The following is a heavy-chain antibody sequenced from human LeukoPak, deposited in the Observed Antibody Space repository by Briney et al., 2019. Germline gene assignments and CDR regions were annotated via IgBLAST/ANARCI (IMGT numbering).Heavy chain of an antibody. J-gene: IGHJ6*02. CDR1: GRSITTYY. CDR3: ARAQLNLLVDFGMDV. D-gene: IGHD1-1*01. V-gene: IGHV4-59*01. CDR2: INYSGST. Sequence: KPSETLSLTCTVSGRSITTYYWTWIRQPPGKGLEWIGYINYSGSTNYNPSLKSRVTISVDTSKNQFSLKLSSVTAADTAVYYCARAQLNLLVDFGMDVWGQGTTVTVSS.